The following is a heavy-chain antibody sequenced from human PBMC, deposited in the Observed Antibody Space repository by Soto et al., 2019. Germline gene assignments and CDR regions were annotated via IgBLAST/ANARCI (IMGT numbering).Heavy chain of an antibody. CDR1: GYTFTSYG. Sequence: ASVKVSCKASGYTFTSYGISWVRQAPGQGLEWMGWISAYNGNTNYAQKLQGRVTMTTDTSTSTAYMELRSLRSDDTAGYYCARVGYSYGDYYYGMDVWGQGTTVTVSS. CDR2: ISAYNGNT. V-gene: IGHV1-18*04. J-gene: IGHJ6*02. D-gene: IGHD5-18*01. CDR3: ARVGYSYGDYYYGMDV.